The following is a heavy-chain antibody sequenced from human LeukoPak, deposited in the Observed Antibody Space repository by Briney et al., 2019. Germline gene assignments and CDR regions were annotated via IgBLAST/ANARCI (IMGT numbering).Heavy chain of an antibody. V-gene: IGHV3-48*04. CDR2: ISSSSSTI. D-gene: IGHD2-15*01. CDR3: ARDVKGYCSGGSCYGAY. CDR1: GFTFSSYS. J-gene: IGHJ4*02. Sequence: GGSLRLSCAASGFTFSSYSMNWVRQAPGKGLEWVSYISSSSSTIYYADSVKGRFTISRDNAKNSLYLQMNSLRAEDTAVYYCARDVKGYCSGGSCYGAYWGQGTLVTVSS.